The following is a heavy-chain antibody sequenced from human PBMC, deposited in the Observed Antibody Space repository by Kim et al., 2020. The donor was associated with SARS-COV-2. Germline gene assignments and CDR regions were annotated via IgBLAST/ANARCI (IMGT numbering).Heavy chain of an antibody. J-gene: IGHJ5*02. CDR3: ARQPVVAATRYNWFDP. D-gene: IGHD2-15*01. V-gene: IGHV4-39*01. CDR2: IYYSGST. CDR1: GGSISSSSYY. Sequence: SETLSLTCTVSGGSISSSSYYWGWIRQPPGKGLEWIGSIYYSGSTYYNPSLKSRVTISVDTSKNQFSLKLSSVTAADTAVYYCARQPVVAATRYNWFDPWGQGTLVTVSS.